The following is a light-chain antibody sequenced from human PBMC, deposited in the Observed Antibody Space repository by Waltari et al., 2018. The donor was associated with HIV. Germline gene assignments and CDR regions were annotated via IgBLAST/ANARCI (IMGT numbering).Light chain of an antibody. CDR2: VAF. CDR3: QQYNNYPFT. Sequence: SQSVSSYLAWYQQKPGQAPRLLIYVAFNLQSGVPSRFSGSGSGTDFTLTISSLQPEDFATYYCQQYNNYPFTFGPGTKVDIK. V-gene: IGKV1D-16*01. CDR1: QSVSSY. J-gene: IGKJ3*01.